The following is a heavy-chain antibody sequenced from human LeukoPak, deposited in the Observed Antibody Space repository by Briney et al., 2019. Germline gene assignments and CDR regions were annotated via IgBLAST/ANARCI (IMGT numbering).Heavy chain of an antibody. CDR2: IYNSGST. CDR1: GYSISSGYF. CDR3: ARGFQYYDILTGYYPYNWFDP. Sequence: SETLSLTCTVSGYSISSGYFWGWIRQPPGKGLEWIGTIYNSGSTYYNASLESRVTISVDTSKNQFSLKLSSVTAADTAVYYCARGFQYYDILTGYYPYNWFDPWGQGTLVTVSS. D-gene: IGHD3-9*01. J-gene: IGHJ5*02. V-gene: IGHV4-38-2*02.